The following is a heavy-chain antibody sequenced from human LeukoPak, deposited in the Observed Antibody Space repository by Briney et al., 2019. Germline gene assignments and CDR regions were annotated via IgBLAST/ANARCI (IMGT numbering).Heavy chain of an antibody. Sequence: EASVKVSCTASGYTFTSYYMHWVRQAPGQGLEWMGIINPSGGSTSYAQKFQGRVTMTRDTSTSTVYMELSSLRSEDTAVYYCARFLPNMYSGSYRGPVGTFDYWGQGTLVTVSS. CDR3: ARFLPNMYSGSYRGPVGTFDY. J-gene: IGHJ4*02. CDR1: GYTFTSYY. CDR2: INPSGGST. V-gene: IGHV1-46*01. D-gene: IGHD1-26*01.